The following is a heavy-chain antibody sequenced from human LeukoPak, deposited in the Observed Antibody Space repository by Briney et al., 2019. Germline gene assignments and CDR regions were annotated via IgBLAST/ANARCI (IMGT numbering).Heavy chain of an antibody. D-gene: IGHD3-22*01. V-gene: IGHV1-46*01. CDR3: ARDQDYYDSSGSPNNWFDP. Sequence: GASVKVSCKASGYTFTGYYMHWVRQAPGQGLEWMGIINPSGGSTSYAQKFQGRVTMTRDTSTSTVYMELSSLRSEDTAVYYCARDQDYYDSSGSPNNWFDPWGQGTLVTVSS. CDR2: INPSGGST. CDR1: GYTFTGYY. J-gene: IGHJ5*02.